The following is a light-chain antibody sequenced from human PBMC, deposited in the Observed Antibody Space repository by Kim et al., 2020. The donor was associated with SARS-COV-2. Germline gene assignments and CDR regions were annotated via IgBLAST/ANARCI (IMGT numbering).Light chain of an antibody. CDR1: SLRTYY. Sequence: SSELTQDPAVSVALGQTVKITCQGDSLRTYYASWYQQKPGQAPVVVLYGKNNRPSGIPDRFSGSSSGNTASLTITGAQAEDEADYYCSFRDSSANHLRWVFGGGTQLTVL. J-gene: IGLJ3*02. CDR2: GKN. CDR3: SFRDSSANHLRWV. V-gene: IGLV3-19*01.